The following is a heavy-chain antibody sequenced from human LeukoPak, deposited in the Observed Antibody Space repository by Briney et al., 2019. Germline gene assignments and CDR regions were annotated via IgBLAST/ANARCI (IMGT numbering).Heavy chain of an antibody. V-gene: IGHV4-30-2*01. CDR1: GGSISSGGYY. Sequence: PSQTLSLTCTVSGGSISSGGYYWSWIRQPPGKGLEWIGYIYHSGSTYYNPSLKSRVTISVDRSKNQFSLKLSSVTAADMAVYYCARDHDVNWFDPWGQGTLVTVSS. CDR3: ARDHDVNWFDP. D-gene: IGHD3-16*01. CDR2: IYHSGST. J-gene: IGHJ5*02.